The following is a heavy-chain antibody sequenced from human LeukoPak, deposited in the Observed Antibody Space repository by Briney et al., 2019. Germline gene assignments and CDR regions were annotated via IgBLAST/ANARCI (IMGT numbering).Heavy chain of an antibody. CDR2: INPSGDST. J-gene: IGHJ4*02. D-gene: IGHD2-21*02. CDR1: GYTFTSYD. V-gene: IGHV1-46*01. Sequence: ASVTVSCKASGYTFTSYDMHWVRQAPGQGLEWMGIINPSGDSTSYAQKFQGRVTMTRDTSTSTVYMELSSPRSEDTAVYYCASVLYCGADCYSGRYFFDYWGQGTLVTVSS. CDR3: ASVLYCGADCYSGRYFFDY.